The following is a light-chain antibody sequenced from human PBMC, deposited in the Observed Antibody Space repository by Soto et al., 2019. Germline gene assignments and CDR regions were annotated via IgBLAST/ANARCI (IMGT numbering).Light chain of an antibody. J-gene: IGLJ3*02. Sequence: QSVLTQPASVSGSPGQSITISCTGTSSDVGGYKYVSWYQQHPGKAPQLMIYEVSNRPSGVSNRFSGSKSGNTASLTISGLQAEDEADYYCSSYTSSSTLEVFGGGTKVTVL. CDR3: SSYTSSSTLEV. CDR2: EVS. V-gene: IGLV2-14*01. CDR1: SSDVGGYKY.